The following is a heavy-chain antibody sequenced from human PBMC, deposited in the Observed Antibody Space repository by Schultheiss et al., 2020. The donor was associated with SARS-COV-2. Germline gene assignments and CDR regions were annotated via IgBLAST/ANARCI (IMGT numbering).Heavy chain of an antibody. V-gene: IGHV4-61*02. Sequence: SQTLSLTCTVSGGSISSGSYYWSWIRQPAGKGLEWIGRIYTSGSTNYNPSLKSRVTISVDTSKNQYSLRLSSVTAADTAMYYCARDLTRYYGMDVWGQGTTVTVSS. CDR3: ARDLTRYYGMDV. CDR2: IYTSGST. J-gene: IGHJ6*02. CDR1: GGSISSGSYY. D-gene: IGHD2-2*01.